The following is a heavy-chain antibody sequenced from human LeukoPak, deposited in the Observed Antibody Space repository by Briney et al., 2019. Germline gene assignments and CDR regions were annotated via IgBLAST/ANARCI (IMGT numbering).Heavy chain of an antibody. CDR1: GFTFSYHW. CDR3: AKASGYSYGNFDY. V-gene: IGHV3-7*01. D-gene: IGHD5-18*01. CDR2: IKNDGAVK. Sequence: PGGSLRLSCAASGFTFSYHWMTWVRQAPGKGLEWVANIKNDGAVKNYVDSVKGRFTISRDNAKNSLYLQMNSLRAEDTAVYYCAKASGYSYGNFDYWGQGTLVTVSS. J-gene: IGHJ4*02.